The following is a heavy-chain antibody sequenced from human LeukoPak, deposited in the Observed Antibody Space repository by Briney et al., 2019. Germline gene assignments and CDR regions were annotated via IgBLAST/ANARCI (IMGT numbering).Heavy chain of an antibody. V-gene: IGHV1-2*04. CDR1: GYTFTGYY. Sequence: ASVKVSCKASGYTFTGYYMHWVRQAPGQGLEWMGWINPNSGGTNYAQKFQGWVTMTRDTSISTAYMELSRPKSDDTAVYYCARSSYGYGNDYWGQGTLVTVSS. CDR3: ARSSYGYGNDY. CDR2: INPNSGGT. D-gene: IGHD5-18*01. J-gene: IGHJ4*02.